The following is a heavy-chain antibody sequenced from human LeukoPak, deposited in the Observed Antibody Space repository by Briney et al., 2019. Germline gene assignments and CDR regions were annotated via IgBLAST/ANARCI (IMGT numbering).Heavy chain of an antibody. CDR2: ISGSGGST. D-gene: IGHD3-16*01. J-gene: IGHJ4*01. CDR1: GFTFSSYA. CDR3: AKVWDWGIGSY. Sequence: GGSLRLSCAASGFTFSSYAMSWVRQAPGQGLEWGSAISGSGGSTYYADSVKGRFTISRDNSKNTLYLQMNSLRAEDTAVYYCAKVWDWGIGSYWGQGTLVTVSS. V-gene: IGHV3-23*01.